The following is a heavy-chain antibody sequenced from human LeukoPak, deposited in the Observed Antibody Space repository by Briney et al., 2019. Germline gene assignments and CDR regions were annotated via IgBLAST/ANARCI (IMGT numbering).Heavy chain of an antibody. J-gene: IGHJ6*02. Sequence: PGGSLRLSCAASGFTFSSYAMSWVREAPGKGLEWVLAISGSGGSTYYADSVKGRFTISRDNSKNTLYLQMNSLRAEDTAVYYCAKTPTTIVVVPAADAVGSSDVWGQGTTVTVSS. V-gene: IGHV3-23*01. D-gene: IGHD2-2*01. CDR1: GFTFSSYA. CDR2: ISGSGGST. CDR3: AKTPTTIVVVPAADAVGSSDV.